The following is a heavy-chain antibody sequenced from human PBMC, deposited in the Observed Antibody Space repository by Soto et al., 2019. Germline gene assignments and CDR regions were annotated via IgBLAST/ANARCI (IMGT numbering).Heavy chain of an antibody. CDR2: ISNNGNT. J-gene: IGHJ3*01. CDR1: GGSVSGDY. D-gene: IGHD3-16*01. Sequence: QVQLQQWGAGLLKPSETLSLTCAVYGGSVSGDYWIWIRQPPGKGLEWIGNISNNGNTNYNAFINIRATITKENSEKLFALMLTSVTTADTAVYYGGRLVCVSPDGRDLSNVLGEWTMVT. V-gene: IGHV4-34*01. CDR3: GRLVCVSPDGRDLSNV.